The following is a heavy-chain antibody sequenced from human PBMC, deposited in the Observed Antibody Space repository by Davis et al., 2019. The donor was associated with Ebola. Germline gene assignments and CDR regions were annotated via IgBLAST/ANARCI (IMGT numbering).Heavy chain of an antibody. CDR1: GFIFRNWG. D-gene: IGHD2-21*01. Sequence: PGGSLRPSCAASGFIFRNWGMTWVRQVPGKGLECVAAISMSGGSTDYADSVKGRFTISRDNSKNMLYLQMNSLRAEDTATYYWAEYCIWADCSYFDFWGQGTLVTVSS. CDR2: ISMSGGST. CDR3: AEYCIWADCSYFDF. J-gene: IGHJ4*02. V-gene: IGHV3-23*01.